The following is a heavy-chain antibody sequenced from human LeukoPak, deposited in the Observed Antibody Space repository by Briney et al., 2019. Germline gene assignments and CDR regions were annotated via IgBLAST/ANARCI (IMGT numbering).Heavy chain of an antibody. CDR2: ITWDGGST. J-gene: IGHJ6*03. V-gene: IGHV3-43D*03. Sequence: GGSLRLSCAASGFTFGDYAMHWVRQASGKGLEWDSHITWDGGSTHYADSVEGRFTISRDNRENSLYLQMNSLRPEDTALYYCAKDRAARGRGNYFYMDVWGKGTTVTVSS. CDR1: GFTFGDYA. D-gene: IGHD2/OR15-2a*01. CDR3: AKDRAARGRGNYFYMDV.